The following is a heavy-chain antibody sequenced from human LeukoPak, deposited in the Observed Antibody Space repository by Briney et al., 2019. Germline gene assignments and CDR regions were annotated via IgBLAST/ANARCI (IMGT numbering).Heavy chain of an antibody. D-gene: IGHD3-10*01. CDR3: ARHSGSGSESRPFDP. Sequence: SETLSLTCSVSGGSVTSGGFYWGWLRQPPGKGPEWIATIYYTGSTYYNPSLKSRVTISIDTSKNQFSLRMTSVTATDTAVYHCARHSGSGSESRPFDPWGQGTLVTVSS. V-gene: IGHV4-39*01. J-gene: IGHJ5*02. CDR2: IYYTGST. CDR1: GGSVTSGGFY.